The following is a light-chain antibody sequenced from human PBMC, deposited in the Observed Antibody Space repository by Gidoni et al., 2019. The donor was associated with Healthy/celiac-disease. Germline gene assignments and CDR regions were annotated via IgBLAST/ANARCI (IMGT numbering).Light chain of an antibody. CDR3: QQYGSSPVT. Sequence: EIVLTQSPGTLSLSPGERATLSCRASQSVSSSYLAWYQQKPGQAPRLLIYGASSRATGIPDMFSGSGSGTDFTLTISRLEPEDFAVYYCQQYGSSPVTFGQXTKLEIK. V-gene: IGKV3-20*01. CDR2: GAS. CDR1: QSVSSSY. J-gene: IGKJ2*01.